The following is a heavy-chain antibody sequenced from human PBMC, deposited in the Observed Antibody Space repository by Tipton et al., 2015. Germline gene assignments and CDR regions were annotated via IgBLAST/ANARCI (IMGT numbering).Heavy chain of an antibody. V-gene: IGHV4-59*11. J-gene: IGHJ6*02. CDR3: ARKPSGPGDQYYYGMDV. CDR2: IYYSGNT. Sequence: TLSLTCTVSGGSISSHYWNWIRQPPGKGLEWIGYIYYSGNTNYNPSLKSRVTISEDTSKNQFSLKLSSVTAADTAVYYCARKPSGPGDQYYYGMDVWGQGTTVTVS. CDR1: GGSISSHY. D-gene: IGHD4-17*01.